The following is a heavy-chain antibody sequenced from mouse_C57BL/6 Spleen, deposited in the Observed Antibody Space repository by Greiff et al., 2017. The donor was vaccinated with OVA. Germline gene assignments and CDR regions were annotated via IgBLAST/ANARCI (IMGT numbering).Heavy chain of an antibody. CDR1: GFTFSDYY. J-gene: IGHJ4*01. CDR2: ISNGGGST. V-gene: IGHV5-12*01. Sequence: EVQGVESGGGLVQPGGSLKLSCAASGFTFSDYYMYWVRQTPEKRLEWVAYISNGGGSTYYPDTVKGRFTISRDNAKNTLYLQMSRLKSEDTAMYYCARGNYGKDDYAMDYWGQGTSVTVSS. D-gene: IGHD2-1*01. CDR3: ARGNYGKDDYAMDY.